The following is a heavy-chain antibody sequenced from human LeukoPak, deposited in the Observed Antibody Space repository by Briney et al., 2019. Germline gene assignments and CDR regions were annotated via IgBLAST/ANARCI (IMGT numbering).Heavy chain of an antibody. CDR2: ISSSSFFI. CDR1: GFTFSTYT. D-gene: IGHD3-10*01. V-gene: IGHV3-21*04. Sequence: PGGSLRLSCVASGFTFSTYTMNWVRQAPGKGLEWVSSISSSSFFISYAGSVKGRFTISRDNAKTSLYLQMKSLRAEDTALYYCARGQYYGSGSYFPGDYWGQGTLVTVSS. J-gene: IGHJ4*02. CDR3: ARGQYYGSGSYFPGDY.